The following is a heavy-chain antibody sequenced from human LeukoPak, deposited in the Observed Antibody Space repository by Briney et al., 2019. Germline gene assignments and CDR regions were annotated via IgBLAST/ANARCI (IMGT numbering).Heavy chain of an antibody. CDR1: GSWFRASG. D-gene: IGHD3-16*02. CDR3: SREINRYDAFDL. J-gene: IGHJ3*01. V-gene: IGHV3-30*01. CDR2: ISDDGRFE. Sequence: PGASLTLSCQASGSWFRASGMHWVRQAPGMGPEWVSGISDDGRFENYADSVRGLISVSRDNSKKTLFLYLDSLRPEDAAVYFCSREINRYDAFDLWGQGTQVTVSS.